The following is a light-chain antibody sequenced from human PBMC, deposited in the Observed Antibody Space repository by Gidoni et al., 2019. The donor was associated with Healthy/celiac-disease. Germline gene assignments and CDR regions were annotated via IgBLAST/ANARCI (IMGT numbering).Light chain of an antibody. CDR3: QQRFT. CDR2: DAS. CDR1: QGVSSY. V-gene: IGKV3D-11*01. Sequence: EIVLTQSPATLSLSPGERATLSCRASQGVSSYLAWYQQKPGQAPRLLIYDASNRATGIPARFSGSGPGTDFTLTISSLEPEDFAVYYCQQRFTFGPXTKVDIK. J-gene: IGKJ3*01.